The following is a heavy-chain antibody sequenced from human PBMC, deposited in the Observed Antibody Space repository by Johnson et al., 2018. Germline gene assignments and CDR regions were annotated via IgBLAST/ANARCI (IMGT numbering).Heavy chain of an antibody. CDR1: GFTFSSYG. CDR2: ISYDGSNK. Sequence: QVQLLESGGGVVQPGRSLRLSCAASGFTFSSYGMHWVRQAPGKGLEWVAVISYDGSNKYYADSVKGRFTISRDNSKNTLYLQMNSLRAEDTAVYYCASEMGIIRANYYQYGMDVWGQGTTVTVSS. D-gene: IGHD3-3*01. J-gene: IGHJ6*02. V-gene: IGHV3-30*03. CDR3: ASEMGIIRANYYQYGMDV.